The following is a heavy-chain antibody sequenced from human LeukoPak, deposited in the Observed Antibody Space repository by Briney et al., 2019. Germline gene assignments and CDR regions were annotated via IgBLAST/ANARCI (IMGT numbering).Heavy chain of an antibody. J-gene: IGHJ4*02. CDR2: ISAYNGNT. CDR1: GYTFTSYG. V-gene: IGHV1-18*01. CDR3: ASSSGSWYYFDY. Sequence: ASVKVSCKASGYTFTSYGISWVRQAPGQGGEWRGWISAYNGNTNYAQKFQGRVTITADESTSTAYMELSSLRSEDTAVYYCASSSGSWYYFDYWGQGTLVTVSS. D-gene: IGHD6-13*01.